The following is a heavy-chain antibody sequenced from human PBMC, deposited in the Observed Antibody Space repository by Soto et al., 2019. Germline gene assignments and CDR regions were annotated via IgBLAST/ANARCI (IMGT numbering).Heavy chain of an antibody. CDR2: IYSGGST. V-gene: IGHV3-23*01. CDR1: GFTFSSYA. Sequence: EVQLLESGGGLVQPGGSLRLSCAASGFTFSSYAMSWVRQAPGKGLEWVSAIYSGGSTYYADSVKGRFTISRDNSKNTLYLQMNSLRAEDTAVYYCARETPYYYDSSGYGSDHDAFDIWGQGTMVTVSS. J-gene: IGHJ3*02. D-gene: IGHD3-22*01. CDR3: ARETPYYYDSSGYGSDHDAFDI.